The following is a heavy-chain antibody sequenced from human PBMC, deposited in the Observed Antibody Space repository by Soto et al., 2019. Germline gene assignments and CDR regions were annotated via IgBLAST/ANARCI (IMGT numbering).Heavy chain of an antibody. D-gene: IGHD3-9*01. CDR1: GYTFTSYG. CDR3: ARSYDILTGYSYYYYYGMDV. J-gene: IGHJ6*02. Sequence: ASVMVSCKASGYTFTSYGISWVRQAPGQGLERMGWISAYNGNTNYAQKLQGRVTMTTDTSTSTAYMELRSLRSDDTAVYYCARSYDILTGYSYYYYYGMDVWGQGTTVTVSS. V-gene: IGHV1-18*01. CDR2: ISAYNGNT.